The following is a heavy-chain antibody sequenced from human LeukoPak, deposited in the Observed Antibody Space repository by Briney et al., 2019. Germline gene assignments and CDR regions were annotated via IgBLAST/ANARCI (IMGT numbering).Heavy chain of an antibody. CDR1: GGTFSSYA. Sequence: ASVKVSCKASGGTFSSYAISWVRQAPGQGLEWMGRIIPILGIANYAQKFQGRVTITADKSTSTAYMELSSLRSEDTAVYYCASLVEMATPTEGMDVWGQGTTVTVSS. D-gene: IGHD5-24*01. V-gene: IGHV1-69*04. CDR2: IIPILGIA. CDR3: ASLVEMATPTEGMDV. J-gene: IGHJ6*02.